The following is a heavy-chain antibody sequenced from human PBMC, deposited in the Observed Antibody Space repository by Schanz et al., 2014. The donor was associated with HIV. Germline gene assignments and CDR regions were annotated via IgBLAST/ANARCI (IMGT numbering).Heavy chain of an antibody. V-gene: IGHV3-23*01. CDR3: AKSRRDSWPYGMDV. CDR1: GFTFSNYA. D-gene: IGHD2-21*02. Sequence: EVQLLESGGGLVQPGGSLRLSCEASGFTFSNYAMSWVRQAPGKGLEWVSGISDTGVRTNYADSVKGRLTISRDNSENTLYLQMNSLRAEDAAVYYCAKSRRDSWPYGMDVWGQGTTVTVSS. CDR2: ISDTGVRT. J-gene: IGHJ6*02.